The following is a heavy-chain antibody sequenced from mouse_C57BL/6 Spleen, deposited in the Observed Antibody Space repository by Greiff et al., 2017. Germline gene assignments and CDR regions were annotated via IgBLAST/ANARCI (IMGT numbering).Heavy chain of an antibody. J-gene: IGHJ2*01. CDR2: IHPNSGST. CDR3: APLRQLYFDY. Sequence: QVLLQQPGAELVKPGASVKLSCKASGYTFTSYWMPWVKQRPGQGLEWIGMIHPNSGSTNYTEKFKSKVTLTVDKSSSTAYMQLSSLTSEDSAVYYCAPLRQLYFDYWGQGTTLTVSS. CDR1: GYTFTSYW. V-gene: IGHV1-64*01. D-gene: IGHD4-1*02.